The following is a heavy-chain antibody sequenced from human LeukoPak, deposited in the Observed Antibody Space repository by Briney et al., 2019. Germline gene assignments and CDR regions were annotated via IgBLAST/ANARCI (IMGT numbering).Heavy chain of an antibody. V-gene: IGHV4-4*07. CDR2: IYTSGSP. CDR3: ARVWKDIVVVPAAIERGPNYYYYMDV. D-gene: IGHD2-2*01. Sequence: SETLSLTCTVSGGSISSYYWSWIRQPAGEGLKWIGRIYTSGSPNYNPSLKSRVTMSVDASKDQFSLKLSSVTAADTAVYYCARVWKDIVVVPAAIERGPNYYYYMDVWGKGTTVTVSS. J-gene: IGHJ6*03. CDR1: GGSISSYY.